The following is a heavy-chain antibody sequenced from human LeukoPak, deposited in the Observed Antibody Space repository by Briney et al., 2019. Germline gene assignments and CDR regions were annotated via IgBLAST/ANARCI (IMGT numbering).Heavy chain of an antibody. CDR3: ASGYYDFWSPGHPALDY. J-gene: IGHJ4*02. V-gene: IGHV4-59*01. Sequence: NSSETLSLTCTVSGGSISSYYWSWIRQPPGKGLEWIGYIYYSGSTNYNPSLKSRVTISVDTSKNQFSLKLSSVAAADTAVYYCASGYYDFWSPGHPALDYWGQGTLVTVSS. D-gene: IGHD3-3*01. CDR1: GGSISSYY. CDR2: IYYSGST.